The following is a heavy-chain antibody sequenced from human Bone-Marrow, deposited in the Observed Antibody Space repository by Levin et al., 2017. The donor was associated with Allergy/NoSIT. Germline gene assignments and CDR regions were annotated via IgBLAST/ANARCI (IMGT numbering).Heavy chain of an antibody. CDR1: GFTFDTYA. CDR3: AKSPGRHDFWSGYYRPATVVDY. Sequence: GESLKISCAASGFTFDTYALNWVRQAPGKGLEWVSIIDGSGGSTHYADSVKGRFTLSRDNSKNTVYLQMSSLRVEDTAVYYCAKSPGRHDFWSGYYRPATVVDYWGQGTLVTVS. V-gene: IGHV3-23*01. D-gene: IGHD3-3*01. CDR2: IDGSGGST. J-gene: IGHJ4*02.